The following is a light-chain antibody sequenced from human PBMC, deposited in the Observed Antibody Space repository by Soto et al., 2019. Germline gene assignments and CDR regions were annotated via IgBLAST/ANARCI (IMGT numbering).Light chain of an antibody. V-gene: IGLV1-44*01. J-gene: IGLJ1*01. CDR1: SSNIGSNT. CDR2: TAG. Sequence: QSVLTQPLSVSASPGQRVTIACSGGSSNIGSNTVAWYQHLPGTAPPRLIFTAGQRPSGVPGRFSGSKSGTSASLAISGLQSEDEGDYYCSAWDNSLNGYVFGPGTKLTVL. CDR3: SAWDNSLNGYV.